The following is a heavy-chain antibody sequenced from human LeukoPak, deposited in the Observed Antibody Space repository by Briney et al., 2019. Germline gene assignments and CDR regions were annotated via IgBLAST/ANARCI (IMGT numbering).Heavy chain of an antibody. V-gene: IGHV7-4-1*02. D-gene: IGHD6-19*01. CDR1: GYIFTNYA. CDR3: ARDPYAPPSSDLQRFDS. CDR2: ITTSTGNP. Sequence: ASVKVSCKASGYIFTNYAIDWMRQAPGQGLEWMGWITTSTGNPTYAQGFTGRFVFSSDTSVSTAYLQISSLRAEDTAVYYCARDPYAPPSSDLQRFDSWGQGTLVTVSS. J-gene: IGHJ5*01.